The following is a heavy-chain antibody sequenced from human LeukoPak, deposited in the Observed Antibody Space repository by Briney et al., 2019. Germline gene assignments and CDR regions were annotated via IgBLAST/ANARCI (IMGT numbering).Heavy chain of an antibody. Sequence: PSQTLSLTCTVSGGSISGGSYYWSWIRQPAGKGLEWIGRIYTSGSTNYNPSLKSRVTISVDTSKNQFSLKLSSVTAADTAVYYCASEVYVDYGDYYCYGMDVWGQGTTVTVSS. D-gene: IGHD4-17*01. J-gene: IGHJ6*02. V-gene: IGHV4-61*02. CDR2: IYTSGST. CDR3: ASEVYVDYGDYYCYGMDV. CDR1: GGSISGGSYY.